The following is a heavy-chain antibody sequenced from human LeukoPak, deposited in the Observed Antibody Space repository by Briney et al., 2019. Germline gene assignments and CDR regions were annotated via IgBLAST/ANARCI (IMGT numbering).Heavy chain of an antibody. CDR1: GFTFSSYW. CDR3: ARELDVDIVATSFDY. D-gene: IGHD5-12*01. Sequence: GSLRLSCAASGFTFSSYWMTWVRQAPGKGLEWVANIKQDGSEKYYVDSVKGRFTISRDNAKNSLYLQMNSLRAEDTAVYYCARELDVDIVATSFDYWGQGTLVTVSS. J-gene: IGHJ4*02. V-gene: IGHV3-7*01. CDR2: IKQDGSEK.